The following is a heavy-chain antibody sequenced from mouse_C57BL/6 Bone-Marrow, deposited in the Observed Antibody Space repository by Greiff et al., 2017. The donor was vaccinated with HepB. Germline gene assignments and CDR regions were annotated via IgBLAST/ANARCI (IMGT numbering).Heavy chain of an antibody. CDR1: GFSFTSYG. Sequence: QVQLKESGPGLVQPSQSLSITCTVSGFSFTSYGVHWVRQSPGKGLEWLGVIWRGGSTDYNAAFMSRLSITKDNSKSQVFFKMNSLQADDTAIYYCAKNFEGYYYGSRYAMDYWGQGTSVTVSS. CDR3: AKNFEGYYYGSRYAMDY. CDR2: IWRGGST. V-gene: IGHV2-5*01. D-gene: IGHD1-1*01. J-gene: IGHJ4*01.